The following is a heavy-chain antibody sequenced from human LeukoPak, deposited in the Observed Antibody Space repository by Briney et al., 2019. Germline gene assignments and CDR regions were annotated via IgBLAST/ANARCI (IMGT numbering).Heavy chain of an antibody. CDR3: ARGRGRFDF. D-gene: IGHD3-16*01. J-gene: IGHJ4*02. CDR1: GGSFSGYY. Sequence: SETLSLTCAVYGGSFSGYYWSWIRQAPGKGLEWIGEINHNGSTNQHPSLKSRVTISADTSKNQFSLKVKSLTAADTAVYFCARGRGRFDFWGQGTLVTVSS. CDR2: INHNGST. V-gene: IGHV4-34*01.